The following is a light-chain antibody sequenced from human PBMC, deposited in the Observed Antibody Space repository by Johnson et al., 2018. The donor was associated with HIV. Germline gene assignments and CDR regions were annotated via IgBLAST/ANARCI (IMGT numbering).Light chain of an antibody. J-gene: IGLJ1*01. CDR1: TSKIGNNY. Sequence: QAVLTQPPSVSAAPGQKVTISCSGSTSKIGNNYVSWYQHLPGAAPKLLIYDNNKRPSGIPDRFSGSKSGTSATLGITGLQTGDEADYYCGTWDSSLGAYVFGTGTKVTVL. CDR3: GTWDSSLGAYV. V-gene: IGLV1-51*01. CDR2: DNN.